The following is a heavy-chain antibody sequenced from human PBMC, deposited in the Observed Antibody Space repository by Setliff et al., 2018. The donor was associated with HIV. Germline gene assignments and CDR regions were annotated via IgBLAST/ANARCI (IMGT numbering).Heavy chain of an antibody. CDR1: GFSLTTSGVG. CDR2: TYWDADK. D-gene: IGHD1-1*01. J-gene: IGHJ5*02. CDR3: SRAAYDAVDWLDP. Sequence: SGPTLVNPTQTLTLTCTFSGFSLTTSGVGVAWFRQPPGKALEWLALTYWDADKRYSPSLKSRLTISKDTSKHQVVLTVTNLEPVDTAVYYCSRAAYDAVDWLDPWGQGTLVTVSS. V-gene: IGHV2-5*02.